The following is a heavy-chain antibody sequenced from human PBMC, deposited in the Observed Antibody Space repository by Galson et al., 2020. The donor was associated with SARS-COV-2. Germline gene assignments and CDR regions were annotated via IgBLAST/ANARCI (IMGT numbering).Heavy chain of an antibody. D-gene: IGHD5-12*01. CDR1: GYTLTELS. CDR2: FDPEDGET. J-gene: IGHJ6*02. V-gene: IGHV1-24*01. CDR3: AKQGGVATILWHYYYYGMDV. Sequence: ASVNSCKVSGYTLTELSMHWVRQAPGKGLEWMGGFDPEDGETIYAQKFQGRVTMTEDTSTDTAYMELSSLRSEDTAEYYCAKQGGVATILWHYYYYGMDVWGQGTTVTVSS.